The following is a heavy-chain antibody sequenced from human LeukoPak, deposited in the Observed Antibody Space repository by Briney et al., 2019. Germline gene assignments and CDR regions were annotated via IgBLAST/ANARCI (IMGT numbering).Heavy chain of an antibody. Sequence: PSETLTLTCTVSGDSFRSYYWRWIRQPPGKGLEWIAFIYDSGYTKYNPSLKSRATISVDMSKNQFSLKLSSVTAADTAVYYCARGGHYDSSGYPFWGQGTLVTVSS. CDR2: IYDSGYT. CDR1: GDSFRSYY. V-gene: IGHV4-59*01. CDR3: ARGGHYDSSGYPF. J-gene: IGHJ4*02. D-gene: IGHD3-22*01.